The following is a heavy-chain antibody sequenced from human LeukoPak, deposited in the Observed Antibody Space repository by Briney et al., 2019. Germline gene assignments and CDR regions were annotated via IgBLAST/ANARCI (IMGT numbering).Heavy chain of an antibody. V-gene: IGHV4-34*01. CDR2: INHSGST. D-gene: IGHD3-10*01. Sequence: SETLSLTCAVYGGSFSGYYWSWIRQPPGKGLEWIGEINHSGSTNYNPSLKSRVTISVDTSKNQFSLKLSSVTAADTAVYYCALGENDAFDIWGLGTMVTVSS. CDR3: ALGENDAFDI. J-gene: IGHJ3*02. CDR1: GGSFSGYY.